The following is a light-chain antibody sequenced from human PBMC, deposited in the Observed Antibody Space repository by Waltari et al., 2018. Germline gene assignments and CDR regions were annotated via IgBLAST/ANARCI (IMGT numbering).Light chain of an antibody. Sequence: QSALTQPRSVSGSPGQSVTISCTGTSSDVGGYNYVSWYQQLPGKAPELIVYEVNRRPSGAPGCFSGSKSGTPASLTISGLQAKDEADYYCCSYAGSYTFGVFGGGTKVTVL. CDR3: CSYAGSYTFGV. J-gene: IGLJ2*01. CDR2: EVN. V-gene: IGLV2-11*01. CDR1: SSDVGGYNY.